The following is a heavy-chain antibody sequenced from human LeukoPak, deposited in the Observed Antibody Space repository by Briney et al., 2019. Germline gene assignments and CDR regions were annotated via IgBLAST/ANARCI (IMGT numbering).Heavy chain of an antibody. V-gene: IGHV3-21*01. CDR2: ISSSSSYI. CDR1: GFTFSSYS. J-gene: IGHJ4*02. D-gene: IGHD6-19*01. Sequence: GGSLRLSCAASGFTFSSYSMNWVRQASGKGLEWVSSISSSSSYIYYADSVKGRFTISRDNAKNSLYLQMNSLRAEDTAVYYCARGGQWLVVYWGQGTLVTVSS. CDR3: ARGGQWLVVY.